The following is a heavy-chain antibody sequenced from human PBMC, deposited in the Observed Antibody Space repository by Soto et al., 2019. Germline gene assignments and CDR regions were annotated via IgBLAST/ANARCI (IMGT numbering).Heavy chain of an antibody. D-gene: IGHD6-13*01. J-gene: IGHJ5*02. Sequence: VQLVQSGAEVKKPGSSVKVSCKASGGTFSSYTISWVRQAPGQGLEWMGRIIPILGIANYAQKFQGRVTITADKSTSTAYMELSSLRSEDTAVYYCARVVGIAAAGQYNWFDPWGQGTLVTVSS. CDR2: IIPILGIA. CDR1: GGTFSSYT. V-gene: IGHV1-69*02. CDR3: ARVVGIAAAGQYNWFDP.